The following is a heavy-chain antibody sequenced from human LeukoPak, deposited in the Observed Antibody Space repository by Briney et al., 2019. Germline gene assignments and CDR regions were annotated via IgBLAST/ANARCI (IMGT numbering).Heavy chain of an antibody. D-gene: IGHD3-22*01. CDR3: ARDLYYDNSGYWSPFDI. J-gene: IGHJ3*02. V-gene: IGHV1-2*02. CDR1: GYTFTGYY. Sequence: ASVKVSCKASGYTFTGYYMHWVRQAPGQGLEWMGWINPNSGGTNYAQKFQGRVTMTRDTSISTAYMELSRLRSDDTAVYYCARDLYYDNSGYWSPFDIWGQGTMVTVSS. CDR2: INPNSGGT.